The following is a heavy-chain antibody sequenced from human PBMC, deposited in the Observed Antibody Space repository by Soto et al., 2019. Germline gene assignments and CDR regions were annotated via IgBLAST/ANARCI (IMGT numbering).Heavy chain of an antibody. CDR1: GYSFTSYW. CDR2: IYPGDSDT. Sequence: GESLKISCKGSGYSFTSYWIGWVRQMPGKGLEWMGIIYPGDSDTRYSPSFQGQVTISADKSISTAYLQWSSLKASDTAMYYCASTKNSYYYYMDVWGKGTTVTVSS. J-gene: IGHJ6*03. V-gene: IGHV5-51*01. CDR3: ASTKNSYYYYMDV.